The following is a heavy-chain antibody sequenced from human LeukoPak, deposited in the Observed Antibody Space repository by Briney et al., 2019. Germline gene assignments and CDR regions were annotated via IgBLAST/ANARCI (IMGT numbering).Heavy chain of an antibody. J-gene: IGHJ4*02. CDR3: ARVASGNYLNFDY. CDR1: GGSISSYY. D-gene: IGHD1-26*01. CDR2: IYYSGST. V-gene: IGHV4-59*08. Sequence: RPSETLSLTCTVSGGSISSYYWSWIRQPPGKGLEWIGYIYYSGSTNYNPSLKSRVTISVDTSKNQFSLKLSSVTAADTAVYYCARVASGNYLNFDYWSQGTLVTVSS.